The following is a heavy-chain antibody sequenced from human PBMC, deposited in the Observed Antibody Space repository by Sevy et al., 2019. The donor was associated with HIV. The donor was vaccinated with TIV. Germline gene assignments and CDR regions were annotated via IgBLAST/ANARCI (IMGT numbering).Heavy chain of an antibody. CDR3: ATKGGSRLNDAFDT. CDR1: GFSFSWYW. V-gene: IGHV3-7*01. J-gene: IGHJ3*02. Sequence: GGSLRLSCVASGFSFSWYWMSWVRQTPEKGLEWVDNIKQDGSEKNYVDSVKGRFTISRDNAKNSLYLQMNTLRVDDTAVYYCATKGGSRLNDAFDTWGQGTMVTVSS. CDR2: IKQDGSEK. D-gene: IGHD3-10*01.